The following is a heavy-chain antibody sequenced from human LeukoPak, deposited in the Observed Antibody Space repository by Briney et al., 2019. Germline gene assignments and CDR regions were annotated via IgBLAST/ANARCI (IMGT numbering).Heavy chain of an antibody. CDR1: GFTFSDYY. V-gene: IGHV3-11*04. Sequence: PGGSLRLSCAASGFTFSDYYMSWIRQAPGKGLEWVSYISSSGSTIYYADSVKGRFTISWDNAKNSLYPQMNSLRADDTAVYYCARARDGYLVFDYWGQGTLVTVSS. CDR3: ARARDGYLVFDY. D-gene: IGHD6-25*01. J-gene: IGHJ4*02. CDR2: ISSSGSTI.